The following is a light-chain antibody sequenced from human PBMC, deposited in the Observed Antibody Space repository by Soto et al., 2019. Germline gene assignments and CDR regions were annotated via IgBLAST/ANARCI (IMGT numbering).Light chain of an antibody. CDR2: AAS. CDR3: QLYGSSPPRYT. Sequence: EIVLTQSPGTLYLSPGERATLSCRASQSVSSNYLAWYQQKRGQAPRLLMYAASARATGIPDRFSGSGSGTDFTLTISRLEPEDFAVYFCQLYGSSPPRYTFGQGTKVDIK. J-gene: IGKJ2*01. CDR1: QSVSSNY. V-gene: IGKV3-20*01.